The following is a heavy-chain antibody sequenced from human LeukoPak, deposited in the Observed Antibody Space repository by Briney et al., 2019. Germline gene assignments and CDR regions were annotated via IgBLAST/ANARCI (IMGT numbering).Heavy chain of an antibody. V-gene: IGHV1-46*01. J-gene: IGHJ4*02. CDR2: INPSGGST. Sequence: ASVKVSCKASGGTFSSYAISWVRQAPGQGLEWMGIINPSGGSTSYAQKFQGRVTMTRDTSTSTVYMELSSLRSEDTAVYYCASLSVDTAMVTVWGQGTLVTVSS. CDR1: GGTFSSYA. CDR3: ASLSVDTAMVTV. D-gene: IGHD5-18*01.